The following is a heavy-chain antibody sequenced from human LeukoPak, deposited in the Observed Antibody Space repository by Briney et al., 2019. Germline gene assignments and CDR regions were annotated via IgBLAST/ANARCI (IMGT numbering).Heavy chain of an antibody. CDR3: ARTYDGSGYYFQH. CDR2: TYYRSKWYN. Sequence: SQTLSLTCAISGDSVSSNSAAWNWIRQSLSRGLEWLGRTYYRSKWYNDYAVSVRSRITINPDTSKNQFSLQLNSVTPDDTAVYYCARTYDGSGYYFQHWGQGTLVTVSS. J-gene: IGHJ1*01. V-gene: IGHV6-1*01. D-gene: IGHD3-22*01. CDR1: GDSVSSNSAA.